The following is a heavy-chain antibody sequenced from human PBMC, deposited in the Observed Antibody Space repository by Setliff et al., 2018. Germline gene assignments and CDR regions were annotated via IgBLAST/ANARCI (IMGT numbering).Heavy chain of an antibody. CDR3: ARAHTWSLPNDNSGYPGWFDP. J-gene: IGHJ5*02. CDR1: GVSLSSGYY. D-gene: IGHD3-22*01. V-gene: IGHV4-38-2*01. Sequence: LSLACAVSGVSLSSGYYWGWIRQPPGKGLEWIVNIHHSGKAYYNPSLKSRVTMSVDTSKNHVSLKLSSVTAADTAVYYCARAHTWSLPNDNSGYPGWFDPWGQGTLVTVSS. CDR2: IHHSGKA.